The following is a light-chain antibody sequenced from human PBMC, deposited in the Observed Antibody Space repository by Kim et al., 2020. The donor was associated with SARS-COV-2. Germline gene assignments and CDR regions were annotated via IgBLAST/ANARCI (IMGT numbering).Light chain of an antibody. V-gene: IGKV3-11*01. Sequence: LSPGERAPLSCRASQSVNSFLAWYQQKPGQAPRLLIHDASNRAAGIPARFSGSGSGTDFTLTISSLEPEDFAVYFCQHRNNWPLTFGGGTKVDIK. J-gene: IGKJ4*01. CDR2: DAS. CDR1: QSVNSF. CDR3: QHRNNWPLT.